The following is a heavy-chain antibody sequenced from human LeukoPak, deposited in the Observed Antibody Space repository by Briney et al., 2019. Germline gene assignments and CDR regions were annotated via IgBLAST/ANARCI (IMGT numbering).Heavy chain of an antibody. V-gene: IGHV3-23*01. CDR2: ISGGAEIT. CDR1: GFTFSSYA. Sequence: GGSLRFSCAASGFTFSSYAMTWVRPAPGQGLEWGSAISGGAEITYYAYSVKVRFTISRATATSSLYLQMNSVRAEDTAVYYCAREYYDSSGSTSGFDYWGQGTLVTVSS. J-gene: IGHJ4*02. CDR3: AREYYDSSGSTSGFDY. D-gene: IGHD3-22*01.